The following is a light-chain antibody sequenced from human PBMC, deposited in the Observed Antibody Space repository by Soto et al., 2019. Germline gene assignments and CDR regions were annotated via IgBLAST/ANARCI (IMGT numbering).Light chain of an antibody. V-gene: IGKV3-20*01. CDR1: QTVGGRY. CDR2: GAS. J-gene: IGKJ1*01. CDR3: LQYVSSPST. Sequence: EIVLTQSAATLSLSPGERATLSCRASQTVGGRYLAWFQQKPGQTPRVLIYGASTRAAGVPDRFSGSGSGTDFSLTINRLEPEDFAVYYCLQYVSSPSTFGQGTKVEV.